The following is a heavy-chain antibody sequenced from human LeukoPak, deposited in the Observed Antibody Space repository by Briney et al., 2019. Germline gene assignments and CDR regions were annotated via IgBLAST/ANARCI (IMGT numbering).Heavy chain of an antibody. V-gene: IGHV3-30*18. J-gene: IGHJ4*02. CDR2: ISYDGSNK. D-gene: IGHD6-13*01. Sequence: QPGGSLRLSCAASGFTFSSYGMHWVRQAPGKGLEWVAVISYDGSNKYYADSVKGRFTISRDNSKNTLYLQMNSLRAEDTAVYYCAKMGLAAAGNSDYWGQGTLVTVSS. CDR1: GFTFSSYG. CDR3: AKMGLAAAGNSDY.